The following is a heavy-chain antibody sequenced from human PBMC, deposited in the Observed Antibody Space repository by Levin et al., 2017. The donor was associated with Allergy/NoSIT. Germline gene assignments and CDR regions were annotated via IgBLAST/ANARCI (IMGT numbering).Heavy chain of an antibody. V-gene: IGHV3-49*03. Sequence: GESLKISCSASGFNFADYATSWFRQPPGKGLEWVGFIRSEAHGGTSEFAASVKGRFTFSRDVSKSIAYLQMNSLKTEDTAVYYCSRPIAVAYMHFDPWGQGTLVTVSS. CDR3: SRPIAVAYMHFDP. J-gene: IGHJ5*02. D-gene: IGHD6-19*01. CDR1: GFNFADYA. CDR2: IRSEAHGGTS.